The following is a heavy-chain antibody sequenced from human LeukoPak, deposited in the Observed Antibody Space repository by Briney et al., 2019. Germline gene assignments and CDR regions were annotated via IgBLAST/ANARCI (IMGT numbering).Heavy chain of an antibody. CDR2: IWYDGSNK. V-gene: IGHV3-33*01. CDR1: GFTFSING. D-gene: IGHD3-10*01. CDR3: ARDSGYGSGSYSRWFDP. J-gene: IGHJ5*02. Sequence: GRSLRLSCAASGFTFSINGMHWVRQAPGKGLEWVAVIWYDGSNKYYADSVKGRFTISRDNSKNTLYLQMNSLRAEDTAVYYCARDSGYGSGSYSRWFDPWGQGTLAAVSS.